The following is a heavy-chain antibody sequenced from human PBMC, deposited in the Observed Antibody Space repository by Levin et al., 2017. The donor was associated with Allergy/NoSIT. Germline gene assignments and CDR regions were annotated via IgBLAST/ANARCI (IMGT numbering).Heavy chain of an antibody. J-gene: IGHJ5*02. D-gene: IGHD5-12*01. CDR2: INPNSGGT. Sequence: GESLKISCKASGYRFTGYYMYWVRQAPGQGLEWMGWINPNSGGTNYAQKFQGRVTMTRDTSISTAYLELSRLRSDDTAVYYCAERSLVGTINWFDPWGQGTLVTVSS. V-gene: IGHV1-2*02. CDR1: GYRFTGYY. CDR3: AERSLVGTINWFDP.